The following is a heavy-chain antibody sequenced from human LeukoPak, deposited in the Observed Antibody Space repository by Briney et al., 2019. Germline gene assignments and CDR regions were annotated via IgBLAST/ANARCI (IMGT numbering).Heavy chain of an antibody. CDR2: ARSQASGYST. J-gene: IGHJ6*03. CDR3: ARDARYLTGTSSYYYYMDV. V-gene: IGHV3-72*01. CDR1: GFNLRGHS. D-gene: IGHD1-14*01. Sequence: GGSLRLSCAASGFNLRGHSMDWVRQAPGKGLEWVGRARSQASGYSTEYAASVKGRFTILRDDSETSVYLQMNSLKTDDTAIYFCARDARYLTGTSSYYYYMDVWGKGTTVTVSS.